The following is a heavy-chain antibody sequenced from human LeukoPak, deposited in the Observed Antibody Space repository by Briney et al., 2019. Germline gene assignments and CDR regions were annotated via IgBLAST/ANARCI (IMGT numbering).Heavy chain of an antibody. D-gene: IGHD6-19*01. J-gene: IGHJ4*02. CDR2: ISSSSSYI. Sequence: GGSLRLSCAASGFTVSSNEMSWVRQAPGKGLEWVSSISSSSSYIYYADSVKGRFTISRDNAKNSLYLQMNSLRAEDTAVYYCASDSSGWYFDYWGQGTLVTVSS. CDR3: ASDSSGWYFDY. V-gene: IGHV3-21*01. CDR1: GFTVSSNE.